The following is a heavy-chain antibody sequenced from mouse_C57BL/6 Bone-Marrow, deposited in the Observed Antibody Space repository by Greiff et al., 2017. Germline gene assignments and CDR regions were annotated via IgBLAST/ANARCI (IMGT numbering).Heavy chain of an antibody. J-gene: IGHJ2*01. Sequence: VKLMESGPGLVQPSQSLSITCTVSGFSLTSYGVHWVRQSPGKGLEWLGVIWRGGSTDYNAAFMPRLSITKDNSKSQVFFKMNSLQADDTAIYYCADLRLDCWGQGTTLTVSS. D-gene: IGHD1-1*01. CDR3: ADLRLDC. CDR2: IWRGGST. CDR1: GFSLTSYG. V-gene: IGHV2-5*01.